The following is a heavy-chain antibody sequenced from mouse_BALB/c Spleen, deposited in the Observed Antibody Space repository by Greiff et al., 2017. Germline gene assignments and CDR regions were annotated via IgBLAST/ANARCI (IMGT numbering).Heavy chain of an antibody. Sequence: VMLVESGPGLVAPSQSLSITCTVSGFSLTSYGVHWVRQPPGKGLEWLGVIWAGGSTNYNSALMSRLSISKDNSKSQVFLKMNSLQTDDTAMYYCAREDYGSSSYWGQGTLVTVSA. CDR3: AREDYGSSSY. D-gene: IGHD1-1*01. CDR1: GFSLTSYG. CDR2: IWAGGST. V-gene: IGHV2-9*02. J-gene: IGHJ3*01.